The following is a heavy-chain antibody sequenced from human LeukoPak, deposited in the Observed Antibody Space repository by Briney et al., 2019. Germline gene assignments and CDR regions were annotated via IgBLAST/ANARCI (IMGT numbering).Heavy chain of an antibody. Sequence: PGGSLRLSCAASGFAFSSFEMTWVRQPPGKGLEWIANIGTSGSPIFYADSVKGRFTVSRDNAESSLYLHMNSLRVEDTAVYYCARMGGAPHGWGLGALVTVSP. CDR3: ARMGGAPHG. CDR2: IGTSGSPI. D-gene: IGHD2-21*01. CDR1: GFAFSSFE. J-gene: IGHJ4*02. V-gene: IGHV3-48*03.